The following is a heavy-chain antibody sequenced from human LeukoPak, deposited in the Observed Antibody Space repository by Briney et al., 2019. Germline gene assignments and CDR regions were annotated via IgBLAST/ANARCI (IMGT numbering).Heavy chain of an antibody. CDR3: GRSAGFVHFDH. CDR2: INYYGKT. J-gene: IGHJ4*02. CDR1: GNSISSSSYY. V-gene: IGHV4-39*07. Sequence: SSETLSLTCTVSGNSISSSSYYWVWIRQPPGKGLEWIGSINYYGKTYYNPSVKSRVTISVDTSKNQFSLMVRSVTAADTAVYYCGRSAGFVHFDHWGQGTLVTVTS. D-gene: IGHD3-16*01.